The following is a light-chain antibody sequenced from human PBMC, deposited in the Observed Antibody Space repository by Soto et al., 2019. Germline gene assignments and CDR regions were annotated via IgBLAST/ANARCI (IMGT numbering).Light chain of an antibody. CDR3: QQYGSSPRT. CDR2: DAT. V-gene: IGKV3-20*01. Sequence: ENVLTQSPATLSLSPGERATLSCRASQSVSSYLAWYQQKPGQAPRLLIYDATNRATGIPDRFSGSGSGTDFTLTISRLEPEDFAVYYCQQYGSSPRTFGQGTKVDIK. J-gene: IGKJ1*01. CDR1: QSVSSY.